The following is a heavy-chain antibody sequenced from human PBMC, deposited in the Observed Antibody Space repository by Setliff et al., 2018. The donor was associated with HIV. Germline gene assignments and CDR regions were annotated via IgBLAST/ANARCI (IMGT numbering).Heavy chain of an antibody. J-gene: IGHJ5*02. CDR2: INHSGGA. D-gene: IGHD3-22*01. CDR1: GGSFSGYY. CDR3: ATDRGMYYNELGP. V-gene: IGHV4-34*01. Sequence: PSETLSLTCAVYGGSFSGYYWSWIRQPPGKGLEWIGEINHSGGANYNPSLKSRVTISVDTSKNQFSLKMNSVTAADAAVYYCATDRGMYYNELGPWGQGMLVTVSS.